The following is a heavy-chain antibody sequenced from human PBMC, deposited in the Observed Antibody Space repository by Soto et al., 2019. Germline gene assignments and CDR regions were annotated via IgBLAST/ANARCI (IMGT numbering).Heavy chain of an antibody. CDR3: TGSSLYGMDV. D-gene: IGHD3-10*01. CDR1: GGSIRSGYYY. CDR2: IYYSVNT. J-gene: IGHJ6*02. Sequence: QVQLQESGPGLVKPSQTLSLTCSVSGGSIRSGYYYWSWIRQPPGQGLEWIGNIYYSVNTYYNPFLKGRLIISPDASKNHFSLKVGSVTAADSAVYYCTGSSLYGMDVLGQGSTVTVS. V-gene: IGHV4-30-4*01.